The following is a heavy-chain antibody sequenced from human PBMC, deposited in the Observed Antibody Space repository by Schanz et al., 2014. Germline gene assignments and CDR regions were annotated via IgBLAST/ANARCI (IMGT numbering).Heavy chain of an antibody. CDR1: GFTFSSYA. CDR3: ARVALPGYSSPRDAFDS. CDR2: ISGSGGST. Sequence: EVQLLESGGGLVQPGGSLRLSCAASGFTFSSYAMSWVRQAPGKGLEWVSAISGSGGSTYYAESVKGRFTISRDNAKNSLYLQMNGLRAEDTAVYYCARVALPGYSSPRDAFDSWGQGTMVTVSS. D-gene: IGHD5-18*01. V-gene: IGHV3-23*01. J-gene: IGHJ3*02.